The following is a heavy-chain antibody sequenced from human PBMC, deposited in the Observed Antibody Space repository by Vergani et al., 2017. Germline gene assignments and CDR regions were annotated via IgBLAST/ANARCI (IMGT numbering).Heavy chain of an antibody. CDR1: GGTFSSYA. Sequence: QVQLVQSGAEVKKPGSSVKVSCKASGGTFSSYAISWVRQAPGQGLEWMGGIIPILGTANYAQNFQGRVTITADESTSTAYMELSSLRSEDTAVYYCARGRTKGSGNGRRGSGGYFYYMDVWGKGTTVTVSS. CDR3: ARGRTKGSGNGRRGSGGYFYYMDV. J-gene: IGHJ6*03. D-gene: IGHD6-25*01. CDR2: IIPILGTA. V-gene: IGHV1-69*01.